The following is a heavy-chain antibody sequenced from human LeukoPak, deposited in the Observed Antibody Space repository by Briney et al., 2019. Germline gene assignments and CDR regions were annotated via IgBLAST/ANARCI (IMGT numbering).Heavy chain of an antibody. D-gene: IGHD6-19*01. CDR1: GFTFSRYE. Sequence: GGSLRLSCAASGFTFSRYEMNWVRQAPGKGLEWVSYISSSGSTIYYADSVKGRFTISRDNAKNSLYLQMNSLRAEDTAVYYCARGARAAYSSGWYGEGYWGQGTLVTVSS. J-gene: IGHJ4*02. V-gene: IGHV3-48*03. CDR2: ISSSGSTI. CDR3: ARGARAAYSSGWYGEGY.